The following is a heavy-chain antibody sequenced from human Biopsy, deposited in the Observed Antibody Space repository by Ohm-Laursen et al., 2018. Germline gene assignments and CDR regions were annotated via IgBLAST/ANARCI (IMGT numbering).Heavy chain of an antibody. CDR1: GFTFDDYA. CDR2: ISWHSGSR. Sequence: RSLRLSCAASGFTFDDYAMRWVRQAPGKGLEWVSGISWHSGSRGYADSVKGRFTISRDNAKKLLYLQMNSLRAEDTALYYCAKDVRVKVQLDGMDVWGQGTTVTVSS. V-gene: IGHV3-9*01. CDR3: AKDVRVKVQLDGMDV. D-gene: IGHD1-1*01. J-gene: IGHJ6*02.